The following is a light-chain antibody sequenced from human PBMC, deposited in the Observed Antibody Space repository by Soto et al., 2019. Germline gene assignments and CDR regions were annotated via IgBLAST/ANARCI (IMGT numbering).Light chain of an antibody. CDR1: QDISNY. CDR2: DAS. Sequence: IQMTQSPSSLSASVGDRVTITCQASQDISNYLNWYQQKPGKAPKLLIYDASNFETGVPSRFSGSGSGTDFTFTISSLQPEDIATYYCQQYDNLPTWTFGQGTKVDIK. CDR3: QQYDNLPTWT. V-gene: IGKV1-33*01. J-gene: IGKJ1*01.